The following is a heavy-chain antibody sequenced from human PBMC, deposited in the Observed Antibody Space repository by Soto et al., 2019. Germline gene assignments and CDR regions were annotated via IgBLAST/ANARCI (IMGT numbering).Heavy chain of an antibody. Sequence: GGSLRLSCAASGFTFSSYEMNWVRQAPGKGLEWVSYISSSGSTIYYADSVKGRFTISRDNAKNSLYLQMNGLRAEDTAVYYCAREGDYYDSSGYAPPLYYYGMDVWGQGTTVTVSS. D-gene: IGHD3-22*01. CDR3: AREGDYYDSSGYAPPLYYYGMDV. V-gene: IGHV3-48*03. CDR1: GFTFSSYE. J-gene: IGHJ6*02. CDR2: ISSSGSTI.